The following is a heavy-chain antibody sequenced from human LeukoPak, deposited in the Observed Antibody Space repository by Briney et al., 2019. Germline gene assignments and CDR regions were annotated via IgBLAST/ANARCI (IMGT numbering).Heavy chain of an antibody. V-gene: IGHV1-69*01. Sequence: GASVKVSCKASGGAFSSYAFSWVRQAPAQGLEWMGGIVPMFGTPTYSQKFKGRITLTADEPTSTSYMEPSSTRSEYTALYYCATDHGMAGDIALFYLDVWGKGTTVTVSS. CDR3: ATDHGMAGDIALFYLDV. CDR1: GGAFSSYA. D-gene: IGHD5-24*01. J-gene: IGHJ6*03. CDR2: IVPMFGTP.